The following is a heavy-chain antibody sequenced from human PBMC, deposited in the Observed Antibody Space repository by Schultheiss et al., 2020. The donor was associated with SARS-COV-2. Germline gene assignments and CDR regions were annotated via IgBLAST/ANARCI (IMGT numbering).Heavy chain of an antibody. CDR3: AKFTSGWFEDV. CDR2: ISSSSSTI. J-gene: IGHJ6*02. D-gene: IGHD6-19*01. CDR1: GFTFSSYG. V-gene: IGHV3-48*01. Sequence: GESLKISCAASGFTFSSYGMHWVRQAPGKGLEWVSSISSSSSTIYYADSVKGRFTISRDNSKNTLYLQMNSLRAEDTAVYYCAKFTSGWFEDVWGQGTTVTVSS.